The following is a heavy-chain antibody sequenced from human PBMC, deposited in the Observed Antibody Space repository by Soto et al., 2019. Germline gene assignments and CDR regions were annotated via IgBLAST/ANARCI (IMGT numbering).Heavy chain of an antibody. J-gene: IGHJ3*02. V-gene: IGHV4-31*03. Sequence: QVQLQESGPGLVKPSQTLSLTCTVSGDSISSGGYFWSWIRQHQGKGLEWIGYICHSGSTSYNPSLKSRVTISVDTSKNQFSLKLRSLTAADTAVYYCAKTIWGWALDIWGQGTMVTVSS. CDR3: AKTIWGWALDI. D-gene: IGHD7-27*01. CDR2: ICHSGST. CDR1: GDSISSGGYF.